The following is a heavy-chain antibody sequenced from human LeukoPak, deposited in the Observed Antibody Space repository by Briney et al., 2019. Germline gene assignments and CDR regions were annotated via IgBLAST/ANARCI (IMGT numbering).Heavy chain of an antibody. CDR2: ITGSGGNR. CDR3: AKDDNYIRFLS. Sequence: GGSLRLSCAAFGFTFSSHGMNWVRQAPGKGLEWVSGITGSGGNRYYADSVKGRFTISRDNSKNTLYLQMNSLRAEDTAVYYCAKDDNYIRFLSWGQGTLVTVSS. V-gene: IGHV3-23*01. J-gene: IGHJ5*02. D-gene: IGHD3-16*01. CDR1: GFTFSSHG.